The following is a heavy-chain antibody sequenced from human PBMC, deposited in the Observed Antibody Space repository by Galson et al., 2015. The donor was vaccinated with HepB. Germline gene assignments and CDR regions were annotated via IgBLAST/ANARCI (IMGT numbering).Heavy chain of an antibody. D-gene: IGHD5/OR15-5a*01. CDR3: AREPYSVATGGWFDT. Sequence: SPRLSCAVSGFIFSSYEMNWVRQAPGKGLEWVSYISRSGSHTYYADSVKGRFTISRDNAKNSLYLQMNSLRAEDTAIYYCAREPYSVATGGWFDTWGQGTLVTVSS. CDR2: ISRSGSHT. J-gene: IGHJ5*02. V-gene: IGHV3-48*03. CDR1: GFIFSSYE.